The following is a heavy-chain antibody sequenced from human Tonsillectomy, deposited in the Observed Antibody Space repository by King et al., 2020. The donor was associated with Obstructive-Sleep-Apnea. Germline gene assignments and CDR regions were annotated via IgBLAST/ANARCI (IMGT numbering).Heavy chain of an antibody. CDR2: INPNSGGT. CDR1: GYTFTNYY. V-gene: IGHV1-2*02. CDR3: ASYGTVGTIGYFDY. Sequence: VQLVESGAEVKKPGASVKVSCKASGYTFTNYYMHWVRQAPGQGLEWMGWINPNSGGTNYAQKCQGRVTMTRDTSISTAYMELSGLRSDDMAVYYCASYGTVGTIGYFDYWGQGTLVTVSS. D-gene: IGHD1-26*01. J-gene: IGHJ4*02.